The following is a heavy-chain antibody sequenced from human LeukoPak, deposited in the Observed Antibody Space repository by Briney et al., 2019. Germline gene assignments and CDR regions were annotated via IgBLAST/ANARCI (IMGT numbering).Heavy chain of an antibody. CDR1: GYTFTGYY. D-gene: IGHD3-22*01. CDR2: INPNSGGT. Sequence: ASVKVSCEASGYTFTGYYMHWVRQAPGQGLEWMGRINPNSGGTNYAQKFQGRVTMTRDTSISTAYMELSRLRSDDTAVYYCAIDYYDSSGYSEKNNWFDPWGQGTLVTVSS. V-gene: IGHV1-2*06. CDR3: AIDYYDSSGYSEKNNWFDP. J-gene: IGHJ5*02.